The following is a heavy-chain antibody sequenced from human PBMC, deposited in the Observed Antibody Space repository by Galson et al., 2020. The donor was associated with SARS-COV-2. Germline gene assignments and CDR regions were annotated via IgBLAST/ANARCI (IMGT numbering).Heavy chain of an antibody. CDR1: GGSISSSSYY. D-gene: IGHD3-3*01. CDR2: IYYSGST. J-gene: IGHJ4*02. CDR3: ASFPYDFWSGYYTGPDY. Sequence: SETLSLTCTVSGGSISSSSYYWGWIRQPPGKGLEWIGSIYYSGSTYYNPSLKSRVTISVDTSKNQFSLKLSSVTAADTAVYYCASFPYDFWSGYYTGPDYWGQGTLVTVSS. V-gene: IGHV4-39*01.